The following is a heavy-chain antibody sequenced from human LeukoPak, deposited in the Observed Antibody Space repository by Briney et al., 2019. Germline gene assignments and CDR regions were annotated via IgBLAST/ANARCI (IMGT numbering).Heavy chain of an antibody. V-gene: IGHV3-48*01. CDR3: ASLPNVNDRDYYYYYGMDV. J-gene: IGHJ6*02. CDR2: ISSSSSTI. Sequence: PGGSLRLSCAASGFTFSSYSMNWVRQAPGKGLEWVSYISSSSSTIYYADSVKGRFTISRDNAKNSLYLQMNSLRAEDTAVYYCASLPNVNDRDYYYYYGMDVWGQGTTVTVS. CDR1: GFTFSSYS.